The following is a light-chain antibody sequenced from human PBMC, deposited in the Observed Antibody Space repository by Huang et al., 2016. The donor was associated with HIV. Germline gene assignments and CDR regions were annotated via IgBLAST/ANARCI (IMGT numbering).Light chain of an antibody. CDR2: GAS. Sequence: EIVLTQSPGTLSLSPGERATLSCRASQSVSSSYLAWYQQKPGQAPRLLIYGASSRATGIPDRFSCSGSGTDFTLTISRLEPEDFAVYFCQQYGSSPLGTFGQGTKLEIK. J-gene: IGKJ2*01. V-gene: IGKV3-20*01. CDR1: QSVSSSY. CDR3: QQYGSSPLGT.